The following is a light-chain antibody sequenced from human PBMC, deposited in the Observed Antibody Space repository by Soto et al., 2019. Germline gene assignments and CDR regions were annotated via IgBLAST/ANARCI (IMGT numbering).Light chain of an antibody. J-gene: IGKJ4*01. CDR1: QGIRHD. CDR3: QKYNSAPLT. CDR2: AAS. Sequence: IEMTQSPSSLSVSVGDRVTITCRASQGIRHDLAWYQQKPGKVPKLLIYAASTLQSGVPSRFSGSGSGTDFTLTISSLQPEDVATYYCQKYNSAPLTFGGGTKVDI. V-gene: IGKV1-27*01.